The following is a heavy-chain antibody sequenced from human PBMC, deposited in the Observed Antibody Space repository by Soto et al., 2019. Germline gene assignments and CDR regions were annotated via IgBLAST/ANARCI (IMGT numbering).Heavy chain of an antibody. CDR3: ARGIATGQLDP. V-gene: IGHV1-3*01. Sequence: ASVKVSCKASGHTFTRYTMNWVRQAPGQRLEWMGWINPDNGNTKSSQKFQDRVIITRDTSASTAYMDLSSLRSEDTAVYYCARGIATGQLDPWGQGTLVTVSS. J-gene: IGHJ5*02. D-gene: IGHD2-15*01. CDR2: INPDNGNT. CDR1: GHTFTRYT.